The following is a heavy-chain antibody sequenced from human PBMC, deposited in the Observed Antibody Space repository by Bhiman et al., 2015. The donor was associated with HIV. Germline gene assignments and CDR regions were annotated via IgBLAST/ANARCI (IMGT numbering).Heavy chain of an antibody. CDR3: ATYNADYVWGSAFDF. V-gene: IGHV3-23*04. D-gene: IGHD3-16*01. CDR2: ISGSGGRT. J-gene: IGHJ3*01. Sequence: EVQLVESGGGQVKPGGSLRLSCAASGFTFRNYGMNWVRQAPGKGLEWVSGISGSGGRTYYADSVKGRFTISRDNSKNTLYLQMNSLRAEDTAVYFCATYNADYVWGSAFDFWGQGTMVTVSS. CDR1: GFTFRNYG.